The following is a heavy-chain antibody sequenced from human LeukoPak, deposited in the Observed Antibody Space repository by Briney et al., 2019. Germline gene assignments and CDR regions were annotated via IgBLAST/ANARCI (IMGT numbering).Heavy chain of an antibody. Sequence: PGGSLRLSCAASGFTFSSYAMSWVRQAPGKGLEWVSAISGSGGSTYYADSVKGRFTISRDNSKNTLYLQMNSLRAEDTAVYYCAKGGSPPYYYYGMDVWGQGTTVTVFS. CDR3: AKGGSPPYYYYGMDV. CDR2: ISGSGGST. J-gene: IGHJ6*02. V-gene: IGHV3-23*01. CDR1: GFTFSSYA. D-gene: IGHD6-13*01.